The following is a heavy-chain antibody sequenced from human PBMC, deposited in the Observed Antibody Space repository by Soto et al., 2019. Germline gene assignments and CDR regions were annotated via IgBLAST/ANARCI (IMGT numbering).Heavy chain of an antibody. D-gene: IGHD3-10*01. CDR3: AKDLSGTTYWYFDL. CDR2: ISGSGGST. V-gene: IGHV3-23*01. Sequence: HPGGSLRLSCAASGFTFSSYAMSWVRQAPGKGLEWVSAISGSGGSTYYADSVKGRFTISRDNSKNTLYLQMNSLRAEDTAVYYCAKDLSGTTYWYFDLWGRGTLVTVSS. CDR1: GFTFSSYA. J-gene: IGHJ2*01.